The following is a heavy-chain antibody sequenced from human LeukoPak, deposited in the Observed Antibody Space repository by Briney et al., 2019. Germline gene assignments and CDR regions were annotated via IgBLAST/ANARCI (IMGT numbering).Heavy chain of an antibody. Sequence: PSETLSLTCTVSGGSISSYYWSWIRQPPGKGLEWIGYIYYSGSTYYNPSLKSRVTISVDTSKNQFSLKLSSVTAADTAVYYCASTLWSGYRYWYYWGQGTLVTVSS. D-gene: IGHD3-3*01. CDR2: IYYSGST. CDR3: ASTLWSGYRYWYY. V-gene: IGHV4-59*04. CDR1: GGSISSYY. J-gene: IGHJ4*02.